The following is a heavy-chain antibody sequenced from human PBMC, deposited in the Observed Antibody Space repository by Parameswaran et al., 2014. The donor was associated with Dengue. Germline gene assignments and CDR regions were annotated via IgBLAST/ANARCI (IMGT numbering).Heavy chain of an antibody. J-gene: IGHJ6*03. CDR2: MNPNSGNT. D-gene: IGHD3-10*01. Sequence: WVRQAPGQGLEWMGWMNPNSGNTGYAQKFQGRVTMTRNTSISTAYMELSSLRSEDTAVYYCARVIGSGGYYMDVWGQGTTVTVSS. V-gene: IGHV1-8*01. CDR3: ARVIGSGGYYMDV.